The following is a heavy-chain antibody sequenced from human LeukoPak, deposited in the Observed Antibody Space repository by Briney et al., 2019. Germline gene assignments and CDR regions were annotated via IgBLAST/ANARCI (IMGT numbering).Heavy chain of an antibody. Sequence: SETLSLTCDVSGGFFSGYFWSWIRQTPGKGLEWIAEVNHRGSTNYNPSLRSRFTISVDTSKNQFSLKLNSVTAADTAVYYCARGRSGSYYSPFDYWGQGTLVTVSS. CDR1: GGFFSGYF. J-gene: IGHJ4*02. V-gene: IGHV4-34*01. CDR3: ARGRSGSYYSPFDY. D-gene: IGHD1-26*01. CDR2: VNHRGST.